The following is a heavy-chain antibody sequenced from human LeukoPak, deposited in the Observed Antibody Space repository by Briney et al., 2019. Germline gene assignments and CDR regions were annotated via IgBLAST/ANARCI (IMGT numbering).Heavy chain of an antibody. CDR3: AKSRAAATLDY. D-gene: IGHD6-13*01. Sequence: GGSLRLSCAASGFTFSSYVMSWVRQAPGKGLEWVSGISGSGGSTYDADSVKGRFTISRDNSKNTLYLQMSSLRAEDTAIYYCAKSRAAATLDYWGQGTLVTVSS. CDR2: ISGSGGST. CDR1: GFTFSSYV. V-gene: IGHV3-23*01. J-gene: IGHJ4*02.